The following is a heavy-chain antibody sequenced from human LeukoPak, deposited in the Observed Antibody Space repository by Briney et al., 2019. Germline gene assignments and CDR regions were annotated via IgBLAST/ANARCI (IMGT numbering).Heavy chain of an antibody. D-gene: IGHD1-26*01. CDR2: INHSGST. Sequence: SETLSLTCAVYGGSFSGYYWSWIRQPPGKGLEWIGEINHSGSTNYNPSLKSRVTISVDTSKNQFSLKLSSVTAADTAVYYCARRFSTELGAFDIWGQGTMVTVSS. CDR1: GGSFSGYY. J-gene: IGHJ3*02. V-gene: IGHV4-34*01. CDR3: ARRFSTELGAFDI.